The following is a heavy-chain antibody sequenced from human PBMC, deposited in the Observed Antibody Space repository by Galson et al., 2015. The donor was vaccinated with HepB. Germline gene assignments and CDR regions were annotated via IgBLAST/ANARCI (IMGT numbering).Heavy chain of an antibody. CDR2: IYPGDSDT. D-gene: IGHD2-2*01. V-gene: IGHV5-51*01. CDR3: ARQPDCSSTSCPFDY. Sequence: QSGAEVKKPGESLKISCKGSGYSFTGYWIGWVRQMPGKGLEWMGIIYPGDSDTRYSPSFQGQVTISADKSISTAYLQWSSLKASDTAMYYCARQPDCSSTSCPFDYWGQGTLVTVSS. J-gene: IGHJ4*02. CDR1: GYSFTGYW.